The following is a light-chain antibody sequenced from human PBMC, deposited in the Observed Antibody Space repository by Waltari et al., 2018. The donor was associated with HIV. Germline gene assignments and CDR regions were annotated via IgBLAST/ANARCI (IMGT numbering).Light chain of an antibody. CDR3: QQYNSHSYT. V-gene: IGKV1-5*03. Sequence: DIQMTQSPSTLSASVGDRVPLTCRASQIINNWLAWYQQRPGRPPKLLIYKTSNLENGVPVRFIGSGSGAEFTLTIDGLQPDDFATYFCQQYNSHSYTFGQGTRLDI. CDR1: QIINNW. CDR2: KTS. J-gene: IGKJ2*01.